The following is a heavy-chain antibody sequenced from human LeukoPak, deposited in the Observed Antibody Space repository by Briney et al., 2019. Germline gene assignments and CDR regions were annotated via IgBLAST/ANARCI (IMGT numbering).Heavy chain of an antibody. J-gene: IGHJ4*02. CDR3: ARVFGRQDYYDSSGYLDY. Sequence: ASVKVSCMASGYSFTDYFIHWVRQAPGQGLEWMGWINPNSGGTNYAQKFQGRVTMTRDPSISTAYMELRRLTSDATAVYYCARVFGRQDYYDSSGYLDYWGQGTPVTVSS. D-gene: IGHD3-22*01. CDR2: INPNSGGT. V-gene: IGHV1-2*02. CDR1: GYSFTDYF.